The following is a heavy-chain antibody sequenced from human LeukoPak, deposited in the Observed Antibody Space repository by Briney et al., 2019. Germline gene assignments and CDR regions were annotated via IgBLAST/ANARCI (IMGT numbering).Heavy chain of an antibody. V-gene: IGHV4-39*02. CDR2: IYYSGST. Sequence: PSETLSLTCTVSGGSISSSSYYWGWIRQPPGKGLEWIGSIYYSGSTYYNPSLKSRVTISVDTSKNQFSLKLSSVTAADTAVYYCARELTIFGVVPYRGYFDYWGQGTLVTVSS. CDR3: ARELTIFGVVPYRGYFDY. CDR1: GGSISSSSYY. J-gene: IGHJ4*02. D-gene: IGHD3-3*01.